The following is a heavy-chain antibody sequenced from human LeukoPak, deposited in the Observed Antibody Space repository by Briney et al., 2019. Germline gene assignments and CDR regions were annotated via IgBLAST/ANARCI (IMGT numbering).Heavy chain of an antibody. CDR3: VKYSSGWLIDS. CDR2: IYYSGST. D-gene: IGHD6-19*01. J-gene: IGHJ4*02. Sequence: SETLSLTCAVSGGSISSGGFSWNWIRQPPGKGLEWIGYIYYSGSTNYNPSLKSRVTISIDTSKNQFSLKLSSVTAADTAVYYCVKYSSGWLIDSWGQGTLVTVSS. V-gene: IGHV4-61*08. CDR1: GGSISSGGFS.